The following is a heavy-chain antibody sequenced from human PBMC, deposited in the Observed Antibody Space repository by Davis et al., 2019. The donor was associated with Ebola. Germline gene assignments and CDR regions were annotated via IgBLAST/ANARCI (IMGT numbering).Heavy chain of an antibody. CDR2: ISSDGSYI. D-gene: IGHD3-16*01. CDR3: ATSESFFDYAAYFHY. CDR1: GFTVSSNH. J-gene: IGHJ4*02. V-gene: IGHV3-21*06. Sequence: GGSLRLSCAASGFTVSSNHMSWVRQAPGKGLEWVSSISSDGSYIFYADSAKGRFTISRDNAKNSLYLQMNSLKAEDTAVYFCATSESFFDYAAYFHYWGQGTLLTVSS.